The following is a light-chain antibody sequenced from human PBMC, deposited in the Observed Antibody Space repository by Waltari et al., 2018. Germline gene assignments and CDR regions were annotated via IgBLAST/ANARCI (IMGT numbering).Light chain of an antibody. CDR3: SSYTGRNSWV. CDR2: DVS. J-gene: IGLJ3*02. Sequence: WEKPPPGKAPELMIFDVSKRPSGVSHRFSASASGDTASLTISGLQADDEGDYYCSSYTGRNSWVFGGGTKLTVL. V-gene: IGLV2-14*04.